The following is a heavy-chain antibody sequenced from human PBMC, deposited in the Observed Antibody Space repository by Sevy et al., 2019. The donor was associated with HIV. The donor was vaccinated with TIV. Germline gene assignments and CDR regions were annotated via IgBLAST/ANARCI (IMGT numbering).Heavy chain of an antibody. CDR2: IKSKTDGGTT. CDR1: GFTFNKAW. CDR3: TTLHVETTTQWIP. Sequence: GGSLRLSCAASGFTFNKAWMSWVRQPQGEGLEWVGLIKSKTDGGTTEYAAPVKGRVTISRDDSKNTVYLQINSLDTEDTAVYYCTTLHVETTTQWIPWGQGTLVTVSS. V-gene: IGHV3-15*01. J-gene: IGHJ5*02. D-gene: IGHD4-4*01.